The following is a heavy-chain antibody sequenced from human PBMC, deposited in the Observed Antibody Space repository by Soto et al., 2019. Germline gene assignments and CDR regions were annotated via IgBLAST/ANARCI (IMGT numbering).Heavy chain of an antibody. J-gene: IGHJ4*02. V-gene: IGHV4-39*01. Sequence: PETLSLTCTVSGGSIYRSGYYWGWIRQPPGRGLEWIGNIDYNGVTYSNPSLKSRVTISRDTSKNQFSLKLTSVTAADTALYYCGKFLVGATGHTDSDSRGPGTLVTVSA. CDR3: GKFLVGATGHTDSDS. CDR2: IDYNGVT. D-gene: IGHD2-15*01. CDR1: GGSIYRSGYY.